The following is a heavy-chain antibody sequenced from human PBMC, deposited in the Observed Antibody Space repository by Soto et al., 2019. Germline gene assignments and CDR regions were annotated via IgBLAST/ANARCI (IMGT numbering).Heavy chain of an antibody. CDR3: ARLPKGSLVTA. CDR1: GFSISDYS. Sequence: LVDSGGGLVYPGGSLRLSCVASGFSISDYSMNWVRQAPGKGLQWVSYISSSSDNTYYADSVKGRFTVSRDNAKNALFLQMNSLRDDDTATYFCARLPKGSLVTAWGQGTRVTVSS. CDR2: ISSSSDNT. D-gene: IGHD2-21*02. V-gene: IGHV3-48*02. J-gene: IGHJ4*02.